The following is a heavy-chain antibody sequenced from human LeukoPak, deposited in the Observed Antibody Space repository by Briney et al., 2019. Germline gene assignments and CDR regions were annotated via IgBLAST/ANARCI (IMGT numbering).Heavy chain of an antibody. D-gene: IGHD6-19*01. CDR3: ARGPVLSYSSGWSYYFFDY. J-gene: IGHJ4*02. CDR2: INHSGST. CDR1: GGSFSGYY. V-gene: IGHV4-34*01. Sequence: SETLSLTCAVYGGSFSGYYWSSIRQPPGKRLEWLGEINHSGSTNYNPSLKSRVTISVDTSKNQFSLKLSSVTAADTAVYYCARGPVLSYSSGWSYYFFDYWGQGTLVTVSS.